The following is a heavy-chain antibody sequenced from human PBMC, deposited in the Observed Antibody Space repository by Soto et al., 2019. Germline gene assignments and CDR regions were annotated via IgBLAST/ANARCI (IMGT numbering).Heavy chain of an antibody. CDR1: GFTFTSSA. D-gene: IGHD6-6*01. CDR2: IVVGSGNT. J-gene: IGHJ6*03. Sequence: SVKVSCKASGFTFTSSAMQWVRQARGQRLEWIGWIVVGSGNTNYAQKFQERVTITRDMSTSTAYMELSSLRSEDTAVYYCARVRQLVGYFYYYMDVWGKGTTVTVSS. CDR3: ARVRQLVGYFYYYMDV. V-gene: IGHV1-58*02.